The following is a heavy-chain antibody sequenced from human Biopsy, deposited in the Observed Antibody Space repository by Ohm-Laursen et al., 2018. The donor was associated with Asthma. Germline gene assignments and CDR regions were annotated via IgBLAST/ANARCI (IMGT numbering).Heavy chain of an antibody. V-gene: IGHV3-53*01. CDR1: GFTVSTNG. Sequence: SLRLSCSASGFTVSTNGMSWVRQPPGKGLEWVSVIYSGGGTYYAESVQGRVTISRDNSKNTLSLQMNSLRAEDTAVYYCARAYGGSFFSGSFDIWGQGTMVTVSP. CDR2: IYSGGGT. J-gene: IGHJ3*02. D-gene: IGHD4-23*01. CDR3: ARAYGGSFFSGSFDI.